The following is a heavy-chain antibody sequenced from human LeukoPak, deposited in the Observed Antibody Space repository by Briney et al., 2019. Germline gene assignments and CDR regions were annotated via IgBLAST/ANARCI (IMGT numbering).Heavy chain of an antibody. V-gene: IGHV5-51*01. CDR1: GYSFTSYW. Sequence: GESLKISCKGSGYSFTSYWIGWVRQMPGKGLEWMGIIYPGDSDTRYSPSFQGHVAISADKSISTAYLQWSSLKASDTAMYYCARQSRAVAGLGSWFDPWGQGTLVTVSS. J-gene: IGHJ5*02. D-gene: IGHD6-19*01. CDR3: ARQSRAVAGLGSWFDP. CDR2: IYPGDSDT.